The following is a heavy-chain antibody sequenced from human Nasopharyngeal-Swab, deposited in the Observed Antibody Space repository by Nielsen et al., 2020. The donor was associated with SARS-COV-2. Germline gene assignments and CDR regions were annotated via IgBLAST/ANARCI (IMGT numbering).Heavy chain of an antibody. Sequence: GESLKISYTASGFTFSSYAMSWVRQAPGKGLEWVSEISGSGGSTYYAESVKGRFTISRDNSKKTLSLQMSSLRDEDTAIYYCAKDLGVESPLWFDYWGQGTLLTVSS. CDR3: AKDLGVESPLWFDY. V-gene: IGHV3-23*01. J-gene: IGHJ4*02. CDR1: GFTFSSYA. CDR2: ISGSGGST. D-gene: IGHD4-23*01.